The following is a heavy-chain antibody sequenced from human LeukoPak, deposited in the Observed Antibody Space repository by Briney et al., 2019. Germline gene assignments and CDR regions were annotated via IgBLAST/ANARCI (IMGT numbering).Heavy chain of an antibody. J-gene: IGHJ4*02. Sequence: PSETLSLTCTVSGGSISSYYWSWIRQPPGRGLEWIGYIYYSGSTNYNPSLKSRVTISVDTSKNQFSLKLSSVTAADTAVYYCARARYYYASSGYTYYFDYWGQGTLVTVSS. CDR2: IYYSGST. V-gene: IGHV4-59*01. CDR1: GGSISSYY. CDR3: ARARYYYASSGYTYYFDY. D-gene: IGHD3-22*01.